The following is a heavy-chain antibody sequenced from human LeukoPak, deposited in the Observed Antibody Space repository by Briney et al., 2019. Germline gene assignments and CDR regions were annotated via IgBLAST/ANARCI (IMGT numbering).Heavy chain of an antibody. CDR3: ARDTITMIVVVIKYYYGMDV. CDR2: IIPILGIA. Sequence: SVKVSCKASGGTFSSYAISWVRQAPGQGLEWMGRIIPILGIANYAQKFQGRVTVTADKSTSTAYMELSSLRSEDTAVYYCARDTITMIVVVIKYYYGMDVWGQGTTVTVSS. J-gene: IGHJ6*02. CDR1: GGTFSSYA. D-gene: IGHD3-22*01. V-gene: IGHV1-69*04.